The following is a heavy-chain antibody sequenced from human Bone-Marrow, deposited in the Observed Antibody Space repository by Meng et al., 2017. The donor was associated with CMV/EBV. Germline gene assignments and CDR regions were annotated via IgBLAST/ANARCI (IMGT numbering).Heavy chain of an antibody. CDR3: ARWPQGDVWSGYLSHYYGMDV. V-gene: IGHV1-69*02. J-gene: IGHJ6*02. CDR2: INPILGKA. Sequence: SVKVSCKASGDTFSSYTISWVRQAPGQGLEWMGRINPILGKANYAQKFQGRVTITADKSSSTAYMELSSLRSEDTAVYYCARWPQGDVWSGYLSHYYGMDVWGQRTTVTVSS. CDR1: GDTFSSYT. D-gene: IGHD3-3*01.